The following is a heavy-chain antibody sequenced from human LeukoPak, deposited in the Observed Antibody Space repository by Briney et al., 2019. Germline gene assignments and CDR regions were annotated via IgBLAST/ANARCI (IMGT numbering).Heavy chain of an antibody. CDR3: AREDGYSNIDY. CDR1: GGSISSGSYY. V-gene: IGHV4-61*02. CDR2: IYTSGST. Sequence: SETLSLTCTVSGGSISSGSYYWSWIRQPAGKGLEWIGRIYTSGSTNYNPSLKGRVTMSVDTSKNQFSLKLSSVTAADTAVYYCAREDGYSNIDYWGQGTLVTVSS. J-gene: IGHJ4*02. D-gene: IGHD5-12*01.